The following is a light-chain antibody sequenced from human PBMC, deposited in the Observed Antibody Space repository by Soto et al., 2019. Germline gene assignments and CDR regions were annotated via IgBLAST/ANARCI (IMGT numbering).Light chain of an antibody. CDR3: QQYNDWPPIT. CDR1: QSVSSD. V-gene: IGKV3-15*01. CDR2: GAS. Sequence: EVVMTQSPATLSLSPGERATLSCRASQSVSSDLAWYPQKPGQAPRLLIYGASTRAIDIPARFSGGGSGTEFTLTISNLQSEDFGIYYCQQYNDWPPITFGPGTKVDFK. J-gene: IGKJ3*01.